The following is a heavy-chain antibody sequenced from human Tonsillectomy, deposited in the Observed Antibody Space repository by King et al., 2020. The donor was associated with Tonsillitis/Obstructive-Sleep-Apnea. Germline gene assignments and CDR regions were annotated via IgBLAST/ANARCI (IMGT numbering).Heavy chain of an antibody. J-gene: IGHJ4*02. V-gene: IGHV4-61*01. D-gene: IGHD4/OR15-4a*01. Sequence: QLQESGPGLVKPSETLSLTCTVSGGSVSSGSYYWSWIRQPPGKGLEWIGYIYYSGSTNYNPSLKSRVTISVDTSKNQFSLKLSSVTAADTAVYYCARAKGCLDYWGQGTLVTVSS. CDR2: IYYSGST. CDR1: GGSVSSGSYY. CDR3: ARAKGCLDY.